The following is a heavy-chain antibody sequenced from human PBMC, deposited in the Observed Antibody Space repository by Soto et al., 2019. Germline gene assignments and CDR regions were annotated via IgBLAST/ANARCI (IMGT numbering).Heavy chain of an antibody. Sequence: GGSLRLSCAASGFTFSSYAMSWVRQAPGKGLEWVSAISGSGGSTYYADSVKGRFTISRDNSKNTLYLQMNSLRAEDTAVYYCAKGPHYYGSGSYIDYWGQGTLVTVSS. CDR2: ISGSGGST. J-gene: IGHJ4*02. V-gene: IGHV3-23*01. CDR3: AKGPHYYGSGSYIDY. D-gene: IGHD3-10*01. CDR1: GFTFSSYA.